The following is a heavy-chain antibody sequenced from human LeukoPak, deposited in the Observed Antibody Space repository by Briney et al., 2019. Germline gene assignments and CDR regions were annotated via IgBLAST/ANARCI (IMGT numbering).Heavy chain of an antibody. CDR3: AKDYGGGYFDY. CDR1: RFTFSRFW. J-gene: IGHJ4*02. Sequence: GESLKTSCVVSRFTFSRFWMAWVRQAPGKGPEWVAQIKEDGSEKYYMDFVEGRFTISRDNAKNSLYLQMNSLRAEDTAVYYCAKDYGGGYFDYWGQGTLVTVSS. D-gene: IGHD3-16*01. CDR2: IKEDGSEK. V-gene: IGHV3-7*01.